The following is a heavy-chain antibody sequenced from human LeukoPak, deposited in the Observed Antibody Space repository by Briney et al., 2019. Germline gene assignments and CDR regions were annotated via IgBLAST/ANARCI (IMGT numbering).Heavy chain of an antibody. V-gene: IGHV3-48*02. D-gene: IGHD4-17*01. CDR3: VRDNDDYKDDDFVYAFDI. CDR2: INSGGSVT. Sequence: GGSLRLSCAAPGFSFSTYIMNWVRQAPGKGLEWVAIINSGGSVTYYADSVRGRFTISRDNAKNSLYLQMNSLRDEDTAVYYCVRDNDDYKDDDFVYAFDIWGQGTMVTVSS. CDR1: GFSFSTYI. J-gene: IGHJ3*02.